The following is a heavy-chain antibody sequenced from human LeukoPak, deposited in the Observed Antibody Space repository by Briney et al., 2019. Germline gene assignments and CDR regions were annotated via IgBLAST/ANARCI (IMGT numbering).Heavy chain of an antibody. CDR2: INSDGSSI. Sequence: GGSLRLSCAASGFSFSTHWMHWVRQAPGKGLLWVARINSDGSSISYADSVKGRFTISRDNAKNSLYLQMNSLRAEDTAVYYCARDTVFGVIIGPRMDVWGQGTTVTVSS. V-gene: IGHV3-74*01. CDR1: GFSFSTHW. D-gene: IGHD3-3*01. CDR3: ARDTVFGVIIGPRMDV. J-gene: IGHJ6*02.